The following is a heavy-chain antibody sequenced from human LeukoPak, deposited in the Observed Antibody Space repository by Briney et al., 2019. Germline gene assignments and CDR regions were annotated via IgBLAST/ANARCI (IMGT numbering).Heavy chain of an antibody. CDR3: ATDRKVLLWFGESGSYGNWFDP. D-gene: IGHD3-10*01. CDR2: IIPIFGTA. J-gene: IGHJ5*02. Sequence: GASVKVSCKASGGTFSSYAISWVRQAPGQGLEWMGRIIPIFGTANYAQKFQGRVTITTDESTSTAYMELSSLRSEDTAVYYCATDRKVLLWFGESGSYGNWFDPWGQGTLVTVSS. V-gene: IGHV1-69*05. CDR1: GGTFSSYA.